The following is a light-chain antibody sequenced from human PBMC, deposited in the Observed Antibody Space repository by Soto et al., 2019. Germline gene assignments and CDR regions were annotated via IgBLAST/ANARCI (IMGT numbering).Light chain of an antibody. CDR3: QQYINYFRS. CDR1: QSIGVW. V-gene: IGKV1-5*03. Sequence: DIQMTQSPSTLSASVGDRVTITCRASQSIGVWLAWYQQKPGTAPKLLIYKTSTLDSGVPLRFSGSGCGTDFKLSICGLQPDDVATYYCQQYINYFRSFGQGTKVEIK. CDR2: KTS. J-gene: IGKJ1*01.